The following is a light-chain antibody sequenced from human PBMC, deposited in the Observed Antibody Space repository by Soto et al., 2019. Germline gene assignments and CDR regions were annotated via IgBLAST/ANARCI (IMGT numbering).Light chain of an antibody. CDR2: DVS. Sequence: QSALTQPASVSGSPGQSITISCTGTSSVVGGYNYVSWYQQYPGKAPKLMIFDVSYRPSGVSNRFSGSKSGNTASLTISGLQAEDDADYYCSSYTSSSSNVFGTGTKVTVL. J-gene: IGLJ1*01. CDR1: SSVVGGYNY. CDR3: SSYTSSSSNV. V-gene: IGLV2-14*01.